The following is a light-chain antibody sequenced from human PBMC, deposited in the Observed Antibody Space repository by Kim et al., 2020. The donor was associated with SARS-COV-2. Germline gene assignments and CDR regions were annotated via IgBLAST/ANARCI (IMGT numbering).Light chain of an antibody. CDR2: DVN. J-gene: IGLJ1*01. Sequence: QSALTQPASVSGSPGQSITISCTGTSSDVGDFDYVSWYQQYPDKAPKLMIYDVNKRPPGVSGRFSGSKSGNTASLTISGLQAEDEADYYCYSYTTTSTPYVFGSGTKVTVL. CDR1: SSDVGDFDY. CDR3: YSYTTTSTPYV. V-gene: IGLV2-14*03.